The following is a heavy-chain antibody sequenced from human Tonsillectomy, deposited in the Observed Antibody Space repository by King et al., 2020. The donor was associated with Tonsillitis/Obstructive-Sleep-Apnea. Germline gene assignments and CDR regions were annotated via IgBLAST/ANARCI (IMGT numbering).Heavy chain of an antibody. Sequence: VQLQQWGAGLLKPSETLSLPCAVYGGSFSAYYWTWIRQPPVKGLEWIWEINHSGSTNYNPSLKSRVTISVDTSKNQFSLKLSSVTAADTAVYYCARVHDIFTIAFDIWGQGTMVTVSS. CDR3: ARVHDIFTIAFDI. V-gene: IGHV4-34*01. J-gene: IGHJ3*02. D-gene: IGHD3-10*01. CDR1: GGSFSAYY. CDR2: INHSGST.